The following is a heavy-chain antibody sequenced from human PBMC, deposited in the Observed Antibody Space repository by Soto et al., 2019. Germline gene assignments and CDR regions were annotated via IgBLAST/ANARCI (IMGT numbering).Heavy chain of an antibody. CDR1: GFIADDYA. V-gene: IGHV3-9*02. J-gene: IGHJ4*02. D-gene: IGHD4-17*01. Sequence: EVQLVESGGGLVQPGRSLRLSCAASGFIADDYAMHWVRQAPGKGLEWVSGISSNSATINYADSVKGRFTISRDNAKNSLFLQMNSLRPEDTAFYYCVKDMKWGGMTTIHYFDSWGQGTLVTVSS. CDR2: ISSNSATI. CDR3: VKDMKWGGMTTIHYFDS.